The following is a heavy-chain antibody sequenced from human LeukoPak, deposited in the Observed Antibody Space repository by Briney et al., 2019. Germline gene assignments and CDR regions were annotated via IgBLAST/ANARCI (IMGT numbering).Heavy chain of an antibody. Sequence: SETLSLTCTVSGGSISSSYWSWIRQPPWKGLEWIGFIYYSGSTNYNPSLNSRVTISVDMSKNQLSLNLTSVTAADTAVYYCSRENGAFSPFGYWGQGTLVTVLS. CDR3: SRENGAFSPFGY. J-gene: IGHJ4*02. CDR1: GGSISSSY. V-gene: IGHV4-59*12. CDR2: IYYSGST. D-gene: IGHD2-8*01.